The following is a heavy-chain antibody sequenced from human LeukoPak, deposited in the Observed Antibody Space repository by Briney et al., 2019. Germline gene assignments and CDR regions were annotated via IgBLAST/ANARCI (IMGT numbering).Heavy chain of an antibody. CDR2: IYYSGST. CDR3: ARVVPAGNWFDP. Sequence: SETLSLTCTVSGGSISSGGYYWRWIRKHPGRGLEWIGYIYYSGSTYYNPSLKSRVTISVDTSKNQFSLKLSSVTAADTAVYYCARVVPAGNWFDPWGQGTLVTVSS. V-gene: IGHV4-31*03. CDR1: GGSISSGGYY. J-gene: IGHJ5*02. D-gene: IGHD2-2*01.